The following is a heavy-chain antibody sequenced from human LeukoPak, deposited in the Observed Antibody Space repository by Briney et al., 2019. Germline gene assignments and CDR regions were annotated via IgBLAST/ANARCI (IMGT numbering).Heavy chain of an antibody. Sequence: PSETLSLTCAVYGGSFSGYYWSWIRQPPGKGLEWIGEINHSGSTNYNPSLKSRVTISVDTSKNQFSLKLSSVAAADTAVYYCARGKTRFQHWGQGTLVTVSS. J-gene: IGHJ1*01. CDR2: INHSGST. CDR3: ARGKTRFQH. D-gene: IGHD1/OR15-1a*01. CDR1: GGSFSGYY. V-gene: IGHV4-34*01.